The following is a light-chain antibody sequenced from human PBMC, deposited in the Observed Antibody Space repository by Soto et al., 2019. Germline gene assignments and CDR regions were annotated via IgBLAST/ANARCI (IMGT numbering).Light chain of an antibody. CDR1: QSVNRY. CDR2: GAA. CDR3: QQYTNWPSLT. V-gene: IGKV3-15*01. J-gene: IGKJ1*01. Sequence: EKVMTQSPATLSMSPWERTTLSCRASQSVNRYLARYQQKPGQAPRLLIYGAATRATGIPDRFSVSGSGTEFPITISSLQSDDFAVYFFQQYTNWPSLTFGQGTKVEIK.